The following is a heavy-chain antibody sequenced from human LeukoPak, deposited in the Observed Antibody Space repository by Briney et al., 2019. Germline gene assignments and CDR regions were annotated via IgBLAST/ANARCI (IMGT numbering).Heavy chain of an antibody. J-gene: IGHJ4*02. D-gene: IGHD6-19*01. CDR2: ISSSSSYI. CDR1: GFTLSSYS. V-gene: IGHV3-21*01. CDR3: AKGLGLYTHFDY. Sequence: GGSLRLSCAASGFTLSSYSMNWVRQAPGKGLEWVSSISSSSSYIYYADSVKGRFTISRDNSKNTLYLQMNSLRAEDTAVYYCAKGLGLYTHFDYWGQGTLVTVSS.